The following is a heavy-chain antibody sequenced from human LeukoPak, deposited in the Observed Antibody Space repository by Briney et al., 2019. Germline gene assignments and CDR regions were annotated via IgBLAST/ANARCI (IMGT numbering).Heavy chain of an antibody. J-gene: IGHJ4*02. V-gene: IGHV1-8*01. CDR3: ARGHKKKVVPAAYEIDY. D-gene: IGHD2-2*01. CDR2: MNPNSGNT. Sequence: GASVTVSCKASGYTFTSYDINWVRQATGQGLEWMGWMNPNSGNTGYAQKFQGRVTLTRNTSIRTAYMKLSSLRSEDTAVNYCARGHKKKVVPAAYEIDYWGQGTLVTVSS. CDR1: GYTFTSYD.